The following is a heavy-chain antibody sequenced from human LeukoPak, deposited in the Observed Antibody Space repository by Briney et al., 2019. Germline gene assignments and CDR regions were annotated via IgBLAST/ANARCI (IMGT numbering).Heavy chain of an antibody. J-gene: IGHJ4*02. CDR3: ASLVTPWRGVVVTERSLSFDY. V-gene: IGHV4-39*01. CDR1: GGSISSNSYY. CDR2: IYYSGST. Sequence: PSETLSLTCAVSGGSISSNSYYWGWIRQPPGKGLEWIGSIYYSGSTYYNPSLKSRVTISVDTSKNQFSLKLSSVTAADTAVYYCASLVTPWRGVVVTERSLSFDYWGQGTLVTVSS. D-gene: IGHD2-21*02.